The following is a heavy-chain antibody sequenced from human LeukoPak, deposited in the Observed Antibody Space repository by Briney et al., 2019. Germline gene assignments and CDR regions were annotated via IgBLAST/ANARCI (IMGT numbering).Heavy chain of an antibody. D-gene: IGHD6-13*01. V-gene: IGHV3-15*01. CDR3: AKDTISAAAGDRSFDY. Sequence: GGSLRLSCAASGFTFSNAWMSWVRQAPGKGLEWVGHIKSKTDGGTTDYAAPVKGRFTISRDDSKNTLYLQMNSLKTEDTAVYYCAKDTISAAAGDRSFDYWGQGTLVTVSS. J-gene: IGHJ4*02. CDR1: GFTFSNAW. CDR2: IKSKTDGGTT.